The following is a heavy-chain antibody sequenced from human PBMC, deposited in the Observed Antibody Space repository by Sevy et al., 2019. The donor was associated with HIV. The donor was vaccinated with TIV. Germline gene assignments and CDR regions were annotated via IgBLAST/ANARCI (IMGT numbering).Heavy chain of an antibody. CDR2: INHSGST. J-gene: IGHJ4*02. Sequence: SETLSLTCAVYGGAFSGYYWSWICQPPGKGLEWIGEINHSGSTNYNPSLKSRVTISVDTSKNQFSLKLSSVTAADTAVYYCARVGWLRFYYFDYWGQGTLVTVSS. CDR1: GGAFSGYY. CDR3: ARVGWLRFYYFDY. V-gene: IGHV4-34*01. D-gene: IGHD5-12*01.